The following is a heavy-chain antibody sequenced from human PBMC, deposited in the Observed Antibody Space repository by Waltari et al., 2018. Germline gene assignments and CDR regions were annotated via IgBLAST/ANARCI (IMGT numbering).Heavy chain of an antibody. V-gene: IGHV4-34*01. Sequence: QLHLQQPRAGLLTPSEPLSRTCAVYGGPFSGYSWRWIRQPPGKGLEWIGEINHSGSTNYNPSLKSRVTISVDTSKNQFSLKLSSVTAADTAVYYCARVTRGTVTTLRYFDLWGRGTLVTVSS. CDR3: ARVTRGTVTTLRYFDL. J-gene: IGHJ2*01. CDR2: INHSGST. CDR1: GGPFSGYS. D-gene: IGHD4-17*01.